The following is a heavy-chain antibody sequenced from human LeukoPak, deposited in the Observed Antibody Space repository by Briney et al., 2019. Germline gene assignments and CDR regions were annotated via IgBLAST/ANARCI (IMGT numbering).Heavy chain of an antibody. V-gene: IGHV4-59*08. D-gene: IGHD6-6*01. CDR2: IYYSGST. J-gene: IGHJ3*02. CDR3: ARQFRIAARGNAFDI. Sequence: SETLSLTCTVSGGSISSYYWSWIRQPPGKGLEWIGYIYYSGSTNYNPSLKSRVTISVDTSKNQFSLKLSSVTAADTAVYYCARQFRIAARGNAFDIWGQGTMVTVSS. CDR1: GGSISSYY.